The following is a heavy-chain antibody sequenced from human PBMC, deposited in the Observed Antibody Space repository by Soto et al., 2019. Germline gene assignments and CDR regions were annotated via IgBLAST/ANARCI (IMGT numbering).Heavy chain of an antibody. Sequence: GGSLRLSCAASGFTFSGSAMHWVRQASGKGLEWVGRIRSKANSYATAYAASVKGRFTISRDDSKNTAYLQMNSLKTEDTAVYYCTRPKGLYDFWSGHRPDYYMDVWGKGTTVTVSS. J-gene: IGHJ6*03. CDR1: GFTFSGSA. CDR2: IRSKANSYAT. V-gene: IGHV3-73*01. CDR3: TRPKGLYDFWSGHRPDYYMDV. D-gene: IGHD3-3*01.